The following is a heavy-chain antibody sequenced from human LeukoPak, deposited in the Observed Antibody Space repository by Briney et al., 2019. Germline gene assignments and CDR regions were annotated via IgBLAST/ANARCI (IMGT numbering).Heavy chain of an antibody. V-gene: IGHV3-53*01. CDR2: IYSGGST. D-gene: IGHD3-22*01. CDR1: GFTVSSNY. CDR3: ARRTDYDSSGYYFDY. Sequence: GGSLRLSCAASGFTVSSNYMSWVRQAPGKGLEWVSVIYSGGSTYYADSVKGRFTISRDNSKNTLYLQMNSLRAEDTAVYYCARRTDYDSSGYYFDYWGQGTLVTVSS. J-gene: IGHJ4*02.